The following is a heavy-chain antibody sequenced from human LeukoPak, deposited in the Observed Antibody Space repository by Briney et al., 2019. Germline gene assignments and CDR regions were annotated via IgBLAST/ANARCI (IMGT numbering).Heavy chain of an antibody. J-gene: IGHJ4*02. CDR1: AFTFSTYA. D-gene: IGHD3-16*01. CDR2: VSYDGSIE. V-gene: IGHV3-30-3*01. Sequence: PGRSLRLSCTASAFTFSTYAMYWVRQAPGKGLEWVAIVSYDGSIEYYADSVKGRFTISRDNSKNTLYLQMNSLRAEDTCVYYCGSDFLWGALDYWGQGTLVTVSS. CDR3: GSDFLWGALDY.